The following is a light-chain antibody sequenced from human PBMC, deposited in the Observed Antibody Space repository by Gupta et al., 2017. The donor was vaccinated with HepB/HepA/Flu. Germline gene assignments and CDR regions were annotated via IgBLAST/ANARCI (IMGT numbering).Light chain of an antibody. J-gene: IGKJ3*01. CDR1: QGIINY. CDR2: AAS. V-gene: IGKV1-27*01. Sequence: DIQMTQSPSSLSASVGDRVTITCRASQGIINYLAWYQQKPGKVPKLLIYAASSVQSGVPSRFSGSGSGTDFTLTISSLQPEDVATYYCQKYNSAGLTFAHWTRVDIK. CDR3: QKYNSAGLT.